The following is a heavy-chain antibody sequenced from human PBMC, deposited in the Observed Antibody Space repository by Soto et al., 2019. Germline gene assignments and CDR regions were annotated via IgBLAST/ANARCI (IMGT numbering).Heavy chain of an antibody. D-gene: IGHD3-10*01. CDR2: IYSNGRT. Sequence: VGSLRLSGAASGFTFSSYAMSWVRQAPGKGLECIALIYSNGRTFYADSVTGRFTISRDNYQNTVSLQMNSLSVDDTATYYCAKWLRGGSYYCDYWGQGALVTVSS. CDR1: GFTFSSYA. V-gene: IGHV3-23*05. J-gene: IGHJ4*02. CDR3: AKWLRGGSYYCDY.